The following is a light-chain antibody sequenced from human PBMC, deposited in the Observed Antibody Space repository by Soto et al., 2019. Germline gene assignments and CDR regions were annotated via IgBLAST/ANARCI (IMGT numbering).Light chain of an antibody. CDR1: QNINRY. V-gene: IGKV3-11*01. Sequence: EIVLTQSPATLSLSPGERATLSCRASQNINRYLAWYHQKPGQPPRLLIYDASTRATGIPARFSGTASGTDFTLTINSLQPEDFATYYCQQFNNWPVTFGPGTKVDIK. J-gene: IGKJ3*01. CDR2: DAS. CDR3: QQFNNWPVT.